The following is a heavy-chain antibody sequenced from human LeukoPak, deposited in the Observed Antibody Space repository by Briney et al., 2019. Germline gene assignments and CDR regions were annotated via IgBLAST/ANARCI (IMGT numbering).Heavy chain of an antibody. V-gene: IGHV4-30-2*01. CDR2: IYHSGST. D-gene: IGHD3-10*01. Sequence: TLSLTCTVSGGSISSGGYYWSWIRQPPGKGLEWIGYIYHSGSTYYNPSLKSRVTISVDRSKNQFSLKLSSVTAADTAVYYCARLGRGAQSYFDYWGQGTLVTVSS. CDR3: ARLGRGAQSYFDY. J-gene: IGHJ4*02. CDR1: GGSISSGGYY.